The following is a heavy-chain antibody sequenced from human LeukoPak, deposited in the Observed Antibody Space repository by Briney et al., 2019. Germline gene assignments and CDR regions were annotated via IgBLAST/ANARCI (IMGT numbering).Heavy chain of an antibody. D-gene: IGHD1-26*01. V-gene: IGHV3-11*01. CDR3: ARVFTSGSPLDY. J-gene: IGHJ4*02. CDR1: GFTFSDYY. Sequence: PGGSLRLSCAAPGFTFSDYYMSWLRQGPGEGLEGGSYISTRGTTFHYADSVKGRFTISRDNAKNSLYLQMNSLRAEDTAVYYCARVFTSGSPLDYWGQGTLVTVSS. CDR2: ISTRGTTF.